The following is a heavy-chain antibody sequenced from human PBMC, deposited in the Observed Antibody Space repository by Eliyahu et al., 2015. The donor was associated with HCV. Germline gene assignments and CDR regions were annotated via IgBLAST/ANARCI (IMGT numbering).Heavy chain of an antibody. D-gene: IGHD5-18*01. CDR1: GYTFTGYC. V-gene: IGHV1-2*02. J-gene: IGHJ4*02. Sequence: VKKPGASVKVSCKASGYTFTGYCIHWVRQAPGQGLEWMGWINPNSGGTNYYIQWFGGGAMMTDTSISTAYMELSSLTSDDTAVYYCARGYCNGLFGLHWGQGTLVTVSS. CDR2: INPNSGGT. CDR3: ARGYCNGLFGLH.